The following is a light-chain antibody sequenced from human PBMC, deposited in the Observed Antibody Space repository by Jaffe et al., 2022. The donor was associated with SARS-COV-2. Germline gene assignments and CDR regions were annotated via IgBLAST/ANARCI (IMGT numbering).Light chain of an antibody. CDR2: RAS. CDR1: QGIAYW. J-gene: IGKJ2*01. V-gene: IGKV1-5*03. Sequence: DIQMTQSPSTLSASVGDRVTITCRASQGIAYWLAWYQQKPGRAPKLLIYRASSLESGVPSRFSGSGSGTEFTLTITGLQPDDFATYYCQHYDSFPYTFGQGTKLEIK. CDR3: QHYDSFPYT.